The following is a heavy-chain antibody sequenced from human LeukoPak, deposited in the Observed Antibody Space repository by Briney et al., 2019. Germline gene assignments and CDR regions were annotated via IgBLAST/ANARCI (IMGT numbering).Heavy chain of an antibody. J-gene: IGHJ5*02. V-gene: IGHV4-34*01. D-gene: IGHD1-26*01. Sequence: SETLSLTCAVYGGSFSGYYWSWIRQPPGKGLEWIGEINHSGSTNYNPSLKSRGTISVDTSKNQFSLKLSSVTAADTAVYYCARGRGGSYYSWFDPWGQGTLVTVSS. CDR3: ARGRGGSYYSWFDP. CDR2: INHSGST. CDR1: GGSFSGYY.